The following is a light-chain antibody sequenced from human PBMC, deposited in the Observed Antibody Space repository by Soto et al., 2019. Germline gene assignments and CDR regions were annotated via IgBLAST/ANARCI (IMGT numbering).Light chain of an antibody. CDR1: QDISDH. V-gene: IGKV1-27*01. J-gene: IGKJ1*01. CDR2: EAS. Sequence: DFQMTQSPSSLSASVGDRVTITCRASQDISDHLAWYQHKPGKVPKLLIYEASTLQSGVPSRFSVGGFVTDFTLTLSSLQPDDVAPYYCQTYNTTPRTFGHGTKVELK. CDR3: QTYNTTPRT.